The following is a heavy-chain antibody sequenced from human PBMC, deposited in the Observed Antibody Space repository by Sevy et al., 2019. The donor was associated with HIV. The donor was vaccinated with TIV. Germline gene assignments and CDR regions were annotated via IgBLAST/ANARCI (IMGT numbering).Heavy chain of an antibody. Sequence: SETLSLTCTVSGGSISSGDYYWSWIRQPPGKGLEWIGYIYYSGSTYYHPSLKSRVTISVDTSKNQFSLKLSSVTAADTAVYYCARFAVYYDPTLCDYWGQGTLVTVSS. CDR3: ARFAVYYDPTLCDY. J-gene: IGHJ4*02. D-gene: IGHD3-3*01. CDR1: GGSISSGDYY. CDR2: IYYSGST. V-gene: IGHV4-30-4*01.